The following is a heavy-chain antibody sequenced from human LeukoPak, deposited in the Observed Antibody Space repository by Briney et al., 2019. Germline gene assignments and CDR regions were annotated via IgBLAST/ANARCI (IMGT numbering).Heavy chain of an antibody. CDR2: TVGGGGGT. Sequence: GGSLRLSCAASGFTFSSTSMSWVRQAPGKGLEWVAVTVGGGGGTYYADSVKGRFTISRDNFNNTLYLQMNSLRAEDTAVYYCAKLTTSWGQGTLVTVSS. V-gene: IGHV3-23*01. D-gene: IGHD4-11*01. CDR1: GFTFSSTS. J-gene: IGHJ4*02. CDR3: AKLTTS.